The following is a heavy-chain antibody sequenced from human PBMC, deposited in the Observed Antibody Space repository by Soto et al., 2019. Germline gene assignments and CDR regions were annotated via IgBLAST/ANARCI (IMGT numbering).Heavy chain of an antibody. CDR2: IYYSGST. CDR3: ARTLREFGMDV. V-gene: IGHV4-30-4*01. Sequence: PSETLSLTCTVSGGSISSGDYYWSWIRQPPGKGLEWVGYIYYSGSTYYNPSLKSRVTISVDTSKNQFSLKLSSVTAADTAVYYCARTLREFGMDVWGQGTTVTVSS. J-gene: IGHJ6*02. CDR1: GGSISSGDYY.